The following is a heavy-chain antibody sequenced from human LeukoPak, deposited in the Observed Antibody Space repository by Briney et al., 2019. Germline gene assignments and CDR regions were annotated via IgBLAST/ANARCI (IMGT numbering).Heavy chain of an antibody. V-gene: IGHV3-30*04. CDR1: GFTFSSYA. CDR2: ISYDGSNK. D-gene: IGHD2-2*01. Sequence: PGRSLRLSCAASGFTFSSYAMHWVRQAPGKGLEGVAVISYDGSNKYYADSVKGRFTISRDNSKNTLYLQMNSLRAEDTAVYYCATLGYCSSTSCHENWFDPWDQGTLVTVSS. J-gene: IGHJ5*02. CDR3: ATLGYCSSTSCHENWFDP.